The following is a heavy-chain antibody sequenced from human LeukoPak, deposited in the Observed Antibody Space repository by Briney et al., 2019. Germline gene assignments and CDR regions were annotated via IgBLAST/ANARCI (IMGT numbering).Heavy chain of an antibody. CDR3: ASERTVVGAAGIDY. V-gene: IGHV1-2*02. Sequence: ASVKVSCKASGYTFTDYYMHWVRQAPGQGLEWMGWINPNSGGTNYAQKFQGRVTMTRDTSISTAYMELSRLRSDDTAVYYCASERTVVGAAGIDYWGQGTLVTVSS. CDR2: INPNSGGT. D-gene: IGHD1-26*01. J-gene: IGHJ4*02. CDR1: GYTFTDYY.